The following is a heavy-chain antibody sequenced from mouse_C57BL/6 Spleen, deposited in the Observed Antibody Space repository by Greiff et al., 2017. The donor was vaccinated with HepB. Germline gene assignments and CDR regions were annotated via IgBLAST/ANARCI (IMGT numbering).Heavy chain of an antibody. D-gene: IGHD2-1*01. V-gene: IGHV5-17*01. Sequence: EVKLVESGGGLVKPGGSLKLSCAASGFTFSDYGMHWVRQAPEKGLEWVAYISSGSSTIYYADTVKGRFTISRDNAKNTLFLQMTSLRSEDTAMYYCARPGNYGNPMYYFDYWGQSTTLTVSS. CDR3: ARPGNYGNPMYYFDY. CDR1: GFTFSDYG. CDR2: ISSGSSTI. J-gene: IGHJ2*01.